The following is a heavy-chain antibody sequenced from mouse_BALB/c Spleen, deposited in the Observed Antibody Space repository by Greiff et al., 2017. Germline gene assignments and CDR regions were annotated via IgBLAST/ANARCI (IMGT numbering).Heavy chain of an antibody. J-gene: IGHJ3*01. CDR1: GYTFTSYW. CDR3: ARSITTATAFAY. D-gene: IGHD1-2*01. CDR2: INPSTGYT. Sequence: VQVVESGAELAKPGASVKMSCKASGYTFTSYWMHWVKQRPGQGLEWIGYINPSTGYTEYNQKFKDKATLTADKSSSTAYMQLSSLTSEDSAVYYCARSITTATAFAYWGQGTLVTVSA. V-gene: IGHV1-7*01.